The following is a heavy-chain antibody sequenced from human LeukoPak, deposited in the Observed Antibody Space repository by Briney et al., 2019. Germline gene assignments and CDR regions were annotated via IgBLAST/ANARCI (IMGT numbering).Heavy chain of an antibody. CDR1: GYKFTSYG. Sequence: ASVRVSCKASGYKFTSYGVSWLRQAPGQGLKWMGWISAYKGNTHFAQQFQGRVTLTTDTSTYTAYMEPRSLRSDDTALYYCARADVSGHYPTPDYWGQGTLVTVSS. CDR2: ISAYKGNT. V-gene: IGHV1-18*01. D-gene: IGHD3-22*01. J-gene: IGHJ4*02. CDR3: ARADVSGHYPTPDY.